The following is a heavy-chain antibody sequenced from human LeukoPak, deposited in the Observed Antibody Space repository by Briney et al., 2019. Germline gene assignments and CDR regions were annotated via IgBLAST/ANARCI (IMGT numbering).Heavy chain of an antibody. V-gene: IGHV1-46*01. J-gene: IGHJ4*02. CDR3: ARIPTIYCGGDCYSDY. CDR1: GYTFTIYY. CDR2: INPIGGST. D-gene: IGHD2-21*02. Sequence: ASVKVSCKASGYTFTIYYMHWVRQAPGQGLEWMGIINPIGGSTSYAQKFQGRVTMTRDTSTSTVYMELSSLRSEDTAVYYCARIPTIYCGGDCYSDYWGQGTLVTVSS.